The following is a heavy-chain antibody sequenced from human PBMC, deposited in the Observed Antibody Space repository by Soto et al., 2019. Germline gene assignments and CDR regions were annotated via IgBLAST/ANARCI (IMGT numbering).Heavy chain of an antibody. CDR3: ARCRNYYDSSGIWGGYYGVDV. CDR2: ISGSAGST. Sequence: GGSLRLSCAASGFTFTNYAMSWVRQAPGKGLEWVSAISGSAGSTYYADSVKGRFTISRDNSKNTLYLQMNSLRAEDTAIYYCARCRNYYDSSGIWGGYYGVDVWGQGTTVTVSS. V-gene: IGHV3-23*01. CDR1: GFTFTNYA. J-gene: IGHJ6*02. D-gene: IGHD3-22*01.